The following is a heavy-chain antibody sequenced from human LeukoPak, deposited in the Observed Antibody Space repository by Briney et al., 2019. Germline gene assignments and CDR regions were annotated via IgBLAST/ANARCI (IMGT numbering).Heavy chain of an antibody. CDR3: ARGIQLSDY. CDR2: IWYDGSNK. Sequence: GGSLRLSCVASGFTFSSYGMPWVRQAPGKGLEWVAVIWYDGSNKYYADSVKGRFTISRDNSKNTLFLQMNSLRAEDTAVFYCARGIQLSDYWGQGTLVAVSS. D-gene: IGHD5-18*01. CDR1: GFTFSSYG. J-gene: IGHJ4*02. V-gene: IGHV3-33*01.